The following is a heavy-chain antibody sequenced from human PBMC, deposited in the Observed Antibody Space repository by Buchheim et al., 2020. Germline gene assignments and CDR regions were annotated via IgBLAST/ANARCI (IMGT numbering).Heavy chain of an antibody. Sequence: EVQLVESGGGLVQPGGSLRLSCAASGFTFRSYSMNWVRQAPGKGLEWVSYISSSGSTIYYADSVKGRFTISRDKAKSSLYLQMNSLRVEDTAVYYCARVPLLRGYIYGSDGLLDYWGQGTL. V-gene: IGHV3-48*01. CDR2: ISSSGSTI. D-gene: IGHD5-18*01. J-gene: IGHJ4*02. CDR3: ARVPLLRGYIYGSDGLLDY. CDR1: GFTFRSYS.